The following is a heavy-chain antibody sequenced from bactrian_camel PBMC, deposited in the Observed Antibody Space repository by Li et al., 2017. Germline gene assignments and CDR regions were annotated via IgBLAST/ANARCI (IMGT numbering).Heavy chain of an antibody. CDR3: AADCEPRLWKPSQNKY. D-gene: IGHD3*01. Sequence: QLVESGGDSVQAGGSLRLSCVASGNRAGNYCMGWYRQTPVKEREAVAAIDTDSDTAYAESVKGRFTISEDYAKKTLLPQMNSLKSEDTALYICAADCEPRLWKPSQNKYWGQGTQVTVS. CDR1: GNRAGNYC. V-gene: IGHV3S53*01. J-gene: IGHJ4*01. CDR2: IDTDSDT.